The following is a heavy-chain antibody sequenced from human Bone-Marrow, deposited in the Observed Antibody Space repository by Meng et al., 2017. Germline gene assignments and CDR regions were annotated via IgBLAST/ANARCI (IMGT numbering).Heavy chain of an antibody. Sequence: GESLKISCAASGFTFSRYWMSWVRQAPGKGLEWVANIKQDGSEKYYVDSVKGRFTISRDNAKNSLYLQMNSLRAEDTAVYYCARGSWDLQFPGPVSWGQGSLVTVSS. CDR2: IKQDGSEK. CDR3: ARGSWDLQFPGPVS. CDR1: GFTFSRYW. V-gene: IGHV3-7*01. D-gene: IGHD1-26*01. J-gene: IGHJ4*02.